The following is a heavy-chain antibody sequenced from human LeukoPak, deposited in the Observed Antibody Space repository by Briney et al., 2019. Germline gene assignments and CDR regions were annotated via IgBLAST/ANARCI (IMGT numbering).Heavy chain of an antibody. CDR2: INHSGST. Sequence: SETLSLTCAVYGGSFSGYYWSWIRQPPGKGLEWIGEINHSGSTNYNPSLKSRVTIPVDTSKNQFSLKLSSVTAADTAVYYCARGLLLRETYYDFWSGLKGFDPWGQGTLVTVSS. V-gene: IGHV4-34*01. D-gene: IGHD3-3*01. CDR1: GGSFSGYY. J-gene: IGHJ5*02. CDR3: ARGLLLRETYYDFWSGLKGFDP.